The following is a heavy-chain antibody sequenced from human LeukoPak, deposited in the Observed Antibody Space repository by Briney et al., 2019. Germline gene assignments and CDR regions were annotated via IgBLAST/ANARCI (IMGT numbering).Heavy chain of an antibody. CDR1: GGTFISYA. J-gene: IGHJ4*02. D-gene: IGHD6-13*01. V-gene: IGHV1-69*13. CDR3: ARDLDRYSSSWSGGY. Sequence: SVKVSCKASGGTFISYAISWVRQAPGQGLEWMGGIIPIFGTANYAQKFQGRVTITADESTSTAYMELSGLRSEDTAVYYCARDLDRYSSSWSGGYWGQGTLVTVSS. CDR2: IIPIFGTA.